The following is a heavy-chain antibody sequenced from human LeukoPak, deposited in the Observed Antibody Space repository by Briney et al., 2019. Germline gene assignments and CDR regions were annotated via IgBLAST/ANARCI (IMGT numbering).Heavy chain of an antibody. J-gene: IGHJ4*02. CDR3: ARPAATYSAAFDY. CDR1: GGTFSSYA. CDR2: IIPIFGTA. Sequence: APVKVSCKASGGTFSSYAISWVRQAPGQGLEWMGGIIPIFGTANYAQKFQGRVTITADESTSTAYMELSSLRSEDTAVYYCARPAATYSAAFDYWGQGTLVTVSS. D-gene: IGHD2-2*01. V-gene: IGHV1-69*01.